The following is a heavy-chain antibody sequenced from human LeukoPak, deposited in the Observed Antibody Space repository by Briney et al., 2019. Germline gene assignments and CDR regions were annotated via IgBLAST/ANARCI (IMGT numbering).Heavy chain of an antibody. V-gene: IGHV3-23*01. CDR1: GFTFSSYA. Sequence: GGSLRLSCAASGFTFSSYAMSWVRQVPGKGLEWVSTISGSGGSTSYADSVKGRFTISRDNSKNTLYLQMNSLRAEDTAVYYCAKGREYSSSFDAFDIWGQGTMVAVSS. D-gene: IGHD6-6*01. CDR3: AKGREYSSSFDAFDI. CDR2: ISGSGGST. J-gene: IGHJ3*02.